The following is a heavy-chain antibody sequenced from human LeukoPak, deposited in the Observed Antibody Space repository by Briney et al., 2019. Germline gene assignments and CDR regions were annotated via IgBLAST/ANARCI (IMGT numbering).Heavy chain of an antibody. J-gene: IGHJ6*03. CDR1: GFTFSSYS. CDR2: ISSSSSYI. Sequence: GGSLRLSCAASGFTFSSYSMNWVRQAPGKGLEWVSSISSSSSYIYHADSVKGRFTISRDNAKDSLYLQMNSLRAEDTAVYYCARDGGYSYGYEEYYYYMDVWGKGTTVTVSS. V-gene: IGHV3-21*01. D-gene: IGHD5-18*01. CDR3: ARDGGYSYGYEEYYYYMDV.